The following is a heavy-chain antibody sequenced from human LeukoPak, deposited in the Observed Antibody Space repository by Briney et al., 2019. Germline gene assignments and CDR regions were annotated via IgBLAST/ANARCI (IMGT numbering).Heavy chain of an antibody. CDR3: ARRRGYSYGYSDY. V-gene: IGHV4-34*01. Sequence: PETLSLTCAVYGGSFSGYYWSWIRQPPGKGLEWIGEINHSGSTNYNPSLKSRVTISVDTPKNQFSLKLSSVTAADTAVYYCARRRGYSYGYSDYWGQGTLVTVSS. CDR1: GGSFSGYY. D-gene: IGHD5-18*01. CDR2: INHSGST. J-gene: IGHJ4*02.